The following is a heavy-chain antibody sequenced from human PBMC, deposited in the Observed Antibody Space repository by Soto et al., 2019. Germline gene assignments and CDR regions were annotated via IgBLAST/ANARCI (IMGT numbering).Heavy chain of an antibody. J-gene: IGHJ3*02. Sequence: PGGSLRLSCAAPGFTFSSYWMDWVRQTPRKGLEWVATIKQDGSQKYYVDSVRGRFIISRDNAKNSLFLQMNSLRVEDTAVYLCARVMGTDGWSNYPYDMWGQGTMVTVSS. V-gene: IGHV3-7*04. CDR2: IKQDGSQK. CDR3: ARVMGTDGWSNYPYDM. D-gene: IGHD6-19*01. CDR1: GFTFSSYW.